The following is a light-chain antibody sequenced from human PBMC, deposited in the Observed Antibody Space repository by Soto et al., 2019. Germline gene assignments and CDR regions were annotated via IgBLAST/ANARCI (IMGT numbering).Light chain of an antibody. CDR3: SSYTSGSTLYV. J-gene: IGLJ1*01. CDR1: SSDVGGSEY. V-gene: IGLV2-14*01. Sequence: QSVLTQPASVSGSPGQSITISCTGTSSDVGGSEYVSWYQQHPGKAPKAMIYEVSDRPSGGSHRFSGSKSANTATLTISGLQPEDEADYYCSSYTSGSTLYVFGTGTKVTVL. CDR2: EVS.